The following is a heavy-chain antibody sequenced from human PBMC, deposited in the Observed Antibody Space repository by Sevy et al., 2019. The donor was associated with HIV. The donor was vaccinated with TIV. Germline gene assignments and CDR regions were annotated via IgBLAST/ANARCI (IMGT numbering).Heavy chain of an antibody. J-gene: IGHJ4*02. D-gene: IGHD4-17*01. CDR1: GFTFSSYS. CDR3: ARWPGDYGDSWSLKGVDY. CDR2: ISSSSSTI. V-gene: IGHV3-48*02. Sequence: GGSLRLSCAASGFTFSSYSMNWVRQAPGKGLEWVSYISSSSSTIYYADSVKGRFTISRDNAKNSLYLQMNSLRDEDTAVYYCARWPGDYGDSWSLKGVDYWGQGTLVTVSS.